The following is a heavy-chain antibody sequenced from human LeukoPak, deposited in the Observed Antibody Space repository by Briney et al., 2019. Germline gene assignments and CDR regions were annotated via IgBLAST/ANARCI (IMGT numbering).Heavy chain of an antibody. D-gene: IGHD3-10*01. Sequence: GGSLRLSCAASGFTFSSYSMNWVRQAPGKGLEWVSYINSASNLIHYADSVKGRFTISRDNVKNSLNLQMNSLRDEDTALYYCAREGYYGAFDIWGQGTVVTVSS. CDR2: INSASNLI. CDR3: AREGYYGAFDI. J-gene: IGHJ3*02. CDR1: GFTFSSYS. V-gene: IGHV3-48*02.